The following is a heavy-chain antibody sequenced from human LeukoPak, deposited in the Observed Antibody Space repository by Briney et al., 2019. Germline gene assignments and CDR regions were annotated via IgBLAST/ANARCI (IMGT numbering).Heavy chain of an antibody. CDR1: GFTFSSYW. D-gene: IGHD4-23*01. Sequence: PGGSLRLSCAASGFTFSSYWMSWVRQAPGKGLEWVSAISGSGGSTYYADSVKGRFTISRDNSKNTLYLQMNSLRAEDTAVYYCAKDPVVSPSVDYWGQGTLVTVSS. CDR3: AKDPVVSPSVDY. V-gene: IGHV3-23*01. J-gene: IGHJ4*02. CDR2: ISGSGGST.